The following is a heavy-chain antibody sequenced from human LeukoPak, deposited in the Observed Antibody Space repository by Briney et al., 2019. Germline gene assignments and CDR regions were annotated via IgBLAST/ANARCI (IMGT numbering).Heavy chain of an antibody. CDR2: IYPGVSDT. CDR3: ARLLKQHLELAFDY. Sequence: GESLKISCKGSGYTFTSYWIAWVRQMPGKGLEWVAIIYPGVSDTRYSPSFQGRVTISADKSTTTAYLQWNSLKASDTAMYYCARLLKQHLELAFDYWGQGTLVTVSS. J-gene: IGHJ4*02. D-gene: IGHD6-13*01. CDR1: GYTFTSYW. V-gene: IGHV5-51*01.